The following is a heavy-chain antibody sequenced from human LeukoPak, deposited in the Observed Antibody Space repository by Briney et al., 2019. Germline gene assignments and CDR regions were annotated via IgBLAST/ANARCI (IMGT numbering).Heavy chain of an antibody. V-gene: IGHV3-64*01. D-gene: IGHD3-10*01. CDR3: ARDGSGSFSFDY. J-gene: IGHJ4*02. CDR2: ISSNGGST. CDR1: GFTLSSYA. Sequence: GGSLRLSCAASGFTLSSYAMHWVRQAPGKGLEYVSAISSNGGSTYYANSVKGRFTISRDNSKNTLYLQMGSLRAEDMAVYYCARDGSGSFSFDYWGQGTLVTVSS.